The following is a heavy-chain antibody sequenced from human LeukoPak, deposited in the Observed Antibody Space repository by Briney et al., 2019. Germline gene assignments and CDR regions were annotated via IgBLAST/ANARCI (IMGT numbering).Heavy chain of an antibody. CDR2: IYYSGST. CDR1: GGSITSYY. CDR3: ARVVGNSADGLDV. Sequence: SETLSLTCTVSGGSITSYYWSWIRQPPGRGLEWIGYIYYSGSTKHNPSLKSQVTLSVDTSKNQFSLKLSSVTAADTAVYYCARVVGNSADGLDVWVQGTTDTVSS. J-gene: IGHJ6*02. V-gene: IGHV4-59*01. D-gene: IGHD3-16*01.